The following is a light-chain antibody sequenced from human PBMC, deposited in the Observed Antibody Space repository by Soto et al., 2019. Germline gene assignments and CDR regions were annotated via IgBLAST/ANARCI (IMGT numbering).Light chain of an antibody. CDR2: KTS. CDR1: QGLVHSDGNTY. Sequence: DVVLTQTPLSSPVTVGQPASISCRSSQGLVHSDGNTYLNWLQQRPGQPPRLLIYKTSNRFSGVPDRFSGSGAGTDFTLKISRVEAEDVGIYYCLQTTHLPHTFGQGTKLEIK. CDR3: LQTTHLPHT. J-gene: IGKJ2*01. V-gene: IGKV2-24*01.